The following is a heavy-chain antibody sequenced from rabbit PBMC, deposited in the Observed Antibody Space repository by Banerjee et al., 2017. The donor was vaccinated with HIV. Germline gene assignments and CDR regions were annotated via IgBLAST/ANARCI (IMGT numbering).Heavy chain of an antibody. CDR1: GFDLSSYYY. CDR3: ALGSAGYAYAFNL. Sequence: QSLEESGGDLVKPGASLTLTCTASGFDLSSYYYMCWVRQAPGRGLEWIACIDTNSGYTLHPGRAKGRFTISKTSSTTVTLQMTSLTAADTATYFCALGSAGYAYAFNLWGQGTLVTVS. J-gene: IGHJ4*01. D-gene: IGHD6-1*01. V-gene: IGHV1S40*01. CDR2: IDTNSGYT.